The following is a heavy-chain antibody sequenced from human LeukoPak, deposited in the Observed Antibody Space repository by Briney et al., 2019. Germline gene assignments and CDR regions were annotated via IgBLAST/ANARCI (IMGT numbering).Heavy chain of an antibody. J-gene: IGHJ1*01. CDR2: IWYDGSNK. CDR3: ARVKSAYSSSSRYFQH. V-gene: IGHV3-33*08. D-gene: IGHD6-6*01. Sequence: GGSLRLSCAASGFTFSSYAMHWVRQAPGKGLEWVAVIWYDGSNKYYADSVKGRFTISRDNSKNTLYLQMNSLRAEDTAVYYCARVKSAYSSSSRYFQHWGQGTLVTVSS. CDR1: GFTFSSYA.